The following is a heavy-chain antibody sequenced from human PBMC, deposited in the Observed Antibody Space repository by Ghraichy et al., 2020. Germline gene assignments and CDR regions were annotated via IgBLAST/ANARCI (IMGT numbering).Heavy chain of an antibody. CDR3: ARHVHHTALDY. V-gene: IGHV4-39*01. J-gene: IGHJ4*02. Sequence: SETLSLTCTVSGVPISSRSYYWAWIRQPPGKELEWIGSIYYSGSTYYNSSLKSRVTISVDMSKNQFSLKLSSVTATDTAVYYCARHVHHTALDYWGQGTLFTVSS. CDR2: IYYSGST. D-gene: IGHD5-18*01. CDR1: GVPISSRSYY.